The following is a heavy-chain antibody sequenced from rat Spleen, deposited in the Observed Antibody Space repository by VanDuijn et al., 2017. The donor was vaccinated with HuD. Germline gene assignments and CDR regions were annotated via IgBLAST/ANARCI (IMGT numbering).Heavy chain of an antibody. CDR1: GFTFSDYN. J-gene: IGHJ2*01. Sequence: EVQLVESGGGLVQPGRSLKLSCAASGFTFSDYNMAWVRQAPKKGLEWVATITYDGSSTYYRDSVKGRFTISRDNAKSTLYLQMDSLRSEDTATYYCERWRVFDYDGPITGYFDSWGQGVMVTVSS. CDR3: ERWRVFDYDGPITGYFDS. CDR2: ITYDGSST. V-gene: IGHV5-7*01. D-gene: IGHD1-3*01.